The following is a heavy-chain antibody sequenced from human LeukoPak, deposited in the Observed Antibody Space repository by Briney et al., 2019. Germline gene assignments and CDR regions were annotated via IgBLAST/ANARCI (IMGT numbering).Heavy chain of an antibody. V-gene: IGHV3-33*06. CDR2: IWYDGGIK. Sequence: GGSLRLSCTASGFIFSNYGMHWVRQAPGKGLEWVAVIWYDGGIKYYADSVRGRFTISRDNAKNTLYLQVDSLRDGDTGLYYCAKDAFDAWSGYYGALDSWGQGTLVTVSS. J-gene: IGHJ4*02. CDR3: AKDAFDAWSGYYGALDS. D-gene: IGHD3-3*01. CDR1: GFIFSNYG.